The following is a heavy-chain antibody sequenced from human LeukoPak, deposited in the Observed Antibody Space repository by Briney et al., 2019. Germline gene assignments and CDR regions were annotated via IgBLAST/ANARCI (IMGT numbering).Heavy chain of an antibody. V-gene: IGHV4-4*07. D-gene: IGHD4-17*01. Sequence: PSETLSLTCTVSGGSISSYYWSWLRQPAGKGLEWIGRIYNSGITNYNPSLKSRVTMSMDTSMNQFSLKLRSVTAADTAVYYCARDYGDFPAYYFDYWGQGTLVTVSS. CDR2: IYNSGIT. J-gene: IGHJ4*02. CDR3: ARDYGDFPAYYFDY. CDR1: GGSISSYY.